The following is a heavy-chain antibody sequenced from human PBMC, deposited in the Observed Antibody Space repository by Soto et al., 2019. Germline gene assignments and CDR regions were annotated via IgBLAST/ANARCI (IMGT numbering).Heavy chain of an antibody. J-gene: IGHJ3*02. Sequence: SETLSLTCTVSGGSISSGGYYWSWIRQHPGKGLEWIGYIYYSGSTYYNPSLKSRVTISVDTSKNQFSLKLSSVTAADTAVYYCARVGRNCSGGSCFAFDIWGQGTMVTV. V-gene: IGHV4-31*03. CDR2: IYYSGST. CDR1: GGSISSGGYY. D-gene: IGHD2-15*01. CDR3: ARVGRNCSGGSCFAFDI.